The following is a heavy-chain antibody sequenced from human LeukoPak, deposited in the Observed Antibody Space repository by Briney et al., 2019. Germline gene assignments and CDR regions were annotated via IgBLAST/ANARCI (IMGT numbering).Heavy chain of an antibody. CDR2: FDPEDGET. V-gene: IGHV1-24*01. CDR3: ATVRYYYVSSGYYLDY. Sequence: ASVKVSCKVSGYTLTELSMHWVRQAPGKGLEWMGGFDPEDGETIYARKFQGRVTMTEDTSTDTAYMELSSLRSEDTAVYYCATVRYYYVSSGYYLDYWGQGTLVTVSS. D-gene: IGHD3-22*01. CDR1: GYTLTELS. J-gene: IGHJ4*02.